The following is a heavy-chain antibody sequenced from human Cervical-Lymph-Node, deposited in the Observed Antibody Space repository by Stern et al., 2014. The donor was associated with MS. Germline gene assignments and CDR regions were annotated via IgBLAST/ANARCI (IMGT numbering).Heavy chain of an antibody. V-gene: IGHV1-46*01. Sequence: VQLVESGAEVKKPGASVKVSCKASGYTFTGYYMYWVRQASGQGLEWMGIINPTGGSTTYAQTFQGRVTMTADTSTSTVYMDLSSLTSEDTAIYYCARAGSGNSNYFDYWGQGTLVTVSS. CDR3: ARAGSGNSNYFDY. CDR2: INPTGGST. J-gene: IGHJ4*02. D-gene: IGHD3-22*01. CDR1: GYTFTGYY.